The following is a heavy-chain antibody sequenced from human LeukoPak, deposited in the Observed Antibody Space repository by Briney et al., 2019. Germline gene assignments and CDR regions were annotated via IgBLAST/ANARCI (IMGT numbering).Heavy chain of an antibody. Sequence: PGGSLRLSCAASGFTFSSYWMSWVRQAPGKGLEWVANIKQDGSEKYYVDSVKGRFTISRDNAKNSLYLQMNSLRAEDTAVYYCARGYCSGGSCYGGGFDYWGQGTLVTVSS. V-gene: IGHV3-7*01. CDR2: IKQDGSEK. J-gene: IGHJ4*02. D-gene: IGHD2-15*01. CDR3: ARGYCSGGSCYGGGFDY. CDR1: GFTFSSYW.